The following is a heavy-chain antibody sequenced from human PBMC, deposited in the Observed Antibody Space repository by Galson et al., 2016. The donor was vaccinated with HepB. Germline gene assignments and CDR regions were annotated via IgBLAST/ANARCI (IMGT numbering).Heavy chain of an antibody. CDR3: AREDGKSQLGELPH. CDR2: IWYDGSKN. J-gene: IGHJ1*01. Sequence: SLRLSCAASGFIFNHYGIHWVRQAPGKGLEWVAVIWYDGSKNVYADSVKGRFTISREDPKKTVYLQMSSLRVEDTACYYCAREDGKSQLGELPHWGPGTLVTVSS. V-gene: IGHV3-33*01. D-gene: IGHD2-2*01. CDR1: GFIFNHYG.